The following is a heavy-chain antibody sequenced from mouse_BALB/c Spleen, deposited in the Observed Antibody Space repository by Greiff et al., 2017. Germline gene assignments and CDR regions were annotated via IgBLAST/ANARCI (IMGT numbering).Heavy chain of an antibody. V-gene: IGHV1-63*02. J-gene: IGHJ4*01. CDR3: ARRDGNYPYAMDY. Sequence: QVQLQQSGAELVRPGTSVKISCKASGYTFTNYWLGWVKQRPGHGLEWIGDIYPGGGYTNYNEKFKGKATLTADTSSSTAYMQLSSLTSEDSAVYFCARRDGNYPYAMDYWGQGTSVTVSS. CDR1: GYTFTNYW. CDR2: IYPGGGYT. D-gene: IGHD2-1*01.